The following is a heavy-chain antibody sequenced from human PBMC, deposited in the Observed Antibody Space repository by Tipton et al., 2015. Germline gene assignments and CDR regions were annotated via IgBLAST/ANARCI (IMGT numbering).Heavy chain of an antibody. V-gene: IGHV4-31*03. Sequence: TLSLTCTVSGGAITSDGFYWSWIRQHPGKGLEWIGYIFYTGSTYYNPSLKRRATLSVDTSKNQFSLKLSSATAADTAVFYCARDGYNPNYFDYWGQGPLVTVSP. D-gene: IGHD5-24*01. CDR2: IFYTGST. CDR3: ARDGYNPNYFDY. CDR1: GGAITSDGFY. J-gene: IGHJ4*02.